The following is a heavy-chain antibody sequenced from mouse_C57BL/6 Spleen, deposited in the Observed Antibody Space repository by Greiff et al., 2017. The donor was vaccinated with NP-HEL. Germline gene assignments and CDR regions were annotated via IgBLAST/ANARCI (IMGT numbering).Heavy chain of an antibody. CDR3: ASAVGYDRSYYFDY. CDR2: ISSGSSTI. V-gene: IGHV5-17*01. CDR1: GFTFSDYG. J-gene: IGHJ2*01. D-gene: IGHD2-2*01. Sequence: EVKLMESGGGLVKPGGSLKLSCAASGFTFSDYGMHWVRQAPEKGLEWVAYISSGSSTIYYADTVKGRFTISRDNAKNTLFLQMSSLRSEDTAMYYCASAVGYDRSYYFDYRGHGTTLTFSS.